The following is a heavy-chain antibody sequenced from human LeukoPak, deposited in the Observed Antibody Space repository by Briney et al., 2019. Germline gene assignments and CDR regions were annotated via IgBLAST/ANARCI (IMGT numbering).Heavy chain of an antibody. CDR1: GFTFSSYS. V-gene: IGHV4-34*01. Sequence: GSLRLSCAASGFTFSSYSMNWVRQAPGKGLEWIGEINHSGSTNYNPSLKSRVTISVDTSKNQFSLKLSSVTAADTAVYYCARGLMGTQQRWGQVDLRWGQGTLVTVSS. D-gene: IGHD4-23*01. J-gene: IGHJ4*02. CDR3: ARGLMGTQQRWGQVDLR. CDR2: INHSGST.